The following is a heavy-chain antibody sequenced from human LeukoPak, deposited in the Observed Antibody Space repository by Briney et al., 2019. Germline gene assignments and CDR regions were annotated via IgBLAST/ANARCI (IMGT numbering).Heavy chain of an antibody. CDR3: AKTGGVVVAATRPFDY. CDR2: ISGSGGST. Sequence: GGSLRLSCAASGFTFSKNAMHWVRQAPGKGLEWVSAISGSGGSTYYADSVKGRFTISRDNSKNTLYLQMNSLRAEDTAVYYCAKTGGVVVAATRPFDYWGQGTLVTVSS. V-gene: IGHV3-23*01. D-gene: IGHD2-15*01. CDR1: GFTFSKNA. J-gene: IGHJ4*02.